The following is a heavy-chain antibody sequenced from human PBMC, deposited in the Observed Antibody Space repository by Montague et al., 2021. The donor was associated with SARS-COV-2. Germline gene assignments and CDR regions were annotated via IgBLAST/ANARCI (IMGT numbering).Heavy chain of an antibody. CDR2: TYYRSKWNN. D-gene: IGHD2-8*01. CDR3: ARDAPYCNNGVCYTGNWFDP. Sequence: CAISGDSVCSNSAAWNWIRQSPSRGLEWLGRTYYRSKWNNDYAASVKSRITINPDTSKNQFSLHLNSVTPEDTAVYYCARDAPYCNNGVCYTGNWFDPWGQGTLVTVSS. V-gene: IGHV6-1*01. CDR1: GDSVCSNSAA. J-gene: IGHJ5*02.